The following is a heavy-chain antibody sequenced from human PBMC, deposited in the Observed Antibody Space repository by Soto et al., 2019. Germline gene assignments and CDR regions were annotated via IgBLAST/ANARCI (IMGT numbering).Heavy chain of an antibody. J-gene: IGHJ4*02. CDR3: ARAEVDY. V-gene: IGHV3-74*01. Sequence: GGSLRLSCAASGFTFGNYWMHWVRQAPGKGPEWVSRLTSDGRTPYYADSVKGRFTVSRDNAKNMLYLQMSSLRAEDTAVYYCARAEVDYWGQGTLVTVS. CDR1: GFTFGNYW. CDR2: LTSDGRTP.